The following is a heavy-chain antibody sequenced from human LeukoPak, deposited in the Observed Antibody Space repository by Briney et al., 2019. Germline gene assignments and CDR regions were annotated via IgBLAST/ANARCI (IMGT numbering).Heavy chain of an antibody. CDR3: AKDFWWGYYPKY. CDR1: GFTFSSYA. D-gene: IGHD3-3*01. J-gene: IGHJ4*02. CDR2: SGSGGST. Sequence: PGGSLRLSCAASGFTFSSYAMSWVRQAPGKGLEWVSGSGSGGSTHYADSVKGRFTISRDNSKNTLYLQMNSLRAEDTAVYYCAKDFWWGYYPKYWGQGTLATVSS. V-gene: IGHV3-23*01.